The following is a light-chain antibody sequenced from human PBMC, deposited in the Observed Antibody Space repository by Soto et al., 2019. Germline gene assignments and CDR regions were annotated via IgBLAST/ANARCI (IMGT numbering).Light chain of an antibody. CDR3: QTWGTGMV. CDR1: SGHSSYA. CDR2: LNSDGSH. Sequence: QSVLTQSPSASASLGASVKLTCTLSSGHSSYAIAWHQQQPEKGPRYLMKLNSDGSHSKGDGIPDRFSGSSSGAERYLTISSLQSEDEAGYYCQTWGTGMVFGGGTQLTVL. J-gene: IGLJ2*01. V-gene: IGLV4-69*01.